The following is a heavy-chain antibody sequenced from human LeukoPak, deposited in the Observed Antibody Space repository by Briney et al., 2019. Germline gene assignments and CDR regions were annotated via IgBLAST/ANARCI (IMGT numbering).Heavy chain of an antibody. J-gene: IGHJ4*02. Sequence: SGTLSLTCTVSGGSISSRSYYWGWIRQPPGKGLEWIGSIYYSGSTYYNPSLKSRVTISVDTSKDQFSLKLSSVTAADTAVYYCARHMGRYFDWLSDPFDYWGQGTLVTVSS. CDR3: ARHMGRYFDWLSDPFDY. CDR1: GGSISSRSYY. D-gene: IGHD3-9*01. V-gene: IGHV4-39*01. CDR2: IYYSGST.